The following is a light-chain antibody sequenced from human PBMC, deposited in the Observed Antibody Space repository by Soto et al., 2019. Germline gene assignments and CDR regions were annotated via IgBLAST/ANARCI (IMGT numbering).Light chain of an antibody. CDR3: HQRSNWPRT. Sequence: EIVLTQSPATLSLSPGERASLSCRTSQSVSRQLAWYQQKPGQAPRLLIYDASNTATGVPARFSGSGSGTDFTLTISSLEPEDFGVYYCHQRSNWPRTFGQGTKLEIK. V-gene: IGKV3-11*01. CDR1: QSVSRQ. CDR2: DAS. J-gene: IGKJ2*01.